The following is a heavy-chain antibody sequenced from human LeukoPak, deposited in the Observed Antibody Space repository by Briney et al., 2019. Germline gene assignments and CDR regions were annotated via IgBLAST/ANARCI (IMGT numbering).Heavy chain of an antibody. V-gene: IGHV3-23*01. Sequence: GGSLRLSCAASGFTFSSYAMSWVRQAPGKGLEWVSGITGSGSGTYYADSVKGRFTISRDNAKNSLYLQMNSLRAEDTAVYYCARGGTTFEHWGQGTLVTVSS. CDR1: GFTFSSYA. CDR2: ITGSGSGT. CDR3: ARGGTTFEH. D-gene: IGHD1-1*01. J-gene: IGHJ4*02.